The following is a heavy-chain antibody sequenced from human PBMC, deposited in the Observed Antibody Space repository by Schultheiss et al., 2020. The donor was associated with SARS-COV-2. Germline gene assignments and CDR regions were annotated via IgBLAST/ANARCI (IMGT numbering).Heavy chain of an antibody. J-gene: IGHJ4*02. D-gene: IGHD3-16*01. Sequence: GGSLRLSCAASGFTFSSYGMHWVRQAPGKGLEWVSSISSSSSYIYYADSVKGRFTISRDNAKNSLYLQMNSLRAEDTAVYYCASWGHTTLFDYWGQGTLVTISS. V-gene: IGHV3-21*01. CDR3: ASWGHTTLFDY. CDR2: ISSSSSYI. CDR1: GFTFSSYG.